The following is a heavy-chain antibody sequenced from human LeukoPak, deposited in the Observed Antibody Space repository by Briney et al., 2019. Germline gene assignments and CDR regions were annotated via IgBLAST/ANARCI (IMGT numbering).Heavy chain of an antibody. J-gene: IGHJ1*01. V-gene: IGHV4-4*07. CDR3: ARVGYASSAIYFQQ. CDR1: GGSISSHY. Sequence: PSETLSLTCTVSGGSISSHYWSWIRQPAGKGLEWIGRIYSSGSTNYNPSLKSRVTMSVDTSKNQFSLKVTSVTAADTAVYYCARVGYASSAIYFQQWGQGTLVSVSS. CDR2: IYSSGST. D-gene: IGHD2-8*01.